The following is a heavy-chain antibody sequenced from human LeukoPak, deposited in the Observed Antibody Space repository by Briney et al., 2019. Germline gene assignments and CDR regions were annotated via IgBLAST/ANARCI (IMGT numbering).Heavy chain of an antibody. CDR3: AKDQGYDILTGQDVFDY. D-gene: IGHD3-9*01. Sequence: GGSLRLSCAASGFTFSSYAMSWVRQAPGKGLEWVSAISGSGGSTYYADSLKGRFTISRDNPKNTLYLQMNSLRAEDTAVYYCAKDQGYDILTGQDVFDYWGQGTLVTVSS. CDR2: ISGSGGST. J-gene: IGHJ4*02. V-gene: IGHV3-23*01. CDR1: GFTFSSYA.